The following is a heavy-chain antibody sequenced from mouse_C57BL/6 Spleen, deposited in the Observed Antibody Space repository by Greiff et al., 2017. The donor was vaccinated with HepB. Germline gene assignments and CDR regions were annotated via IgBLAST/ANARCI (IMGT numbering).Heavy chain of an antibody. J-gene: IGHJ2*01. CDR2: IDPSDSYT. CDR1: GYTFTSYW. Sequence: QVQLKQPGAELVMPGASVKLSCKASGYTFTSYWMHWVKQRPGQGLEWIGEIDPSDSYTNYNQKFKGKSTLTVDKSSSTAYMQLSSLTSEDSAVYYCASRGSVGVFYFDYWGQGTTLTVSS. CDR3: ASRGSVGVFYFDY. D-gene: IGHD1-1*01. V-gene: IGHV1-69*01.